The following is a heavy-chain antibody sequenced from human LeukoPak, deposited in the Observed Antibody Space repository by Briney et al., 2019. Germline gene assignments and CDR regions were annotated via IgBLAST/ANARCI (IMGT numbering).Heavy chain of an antibody. D-gene: IGHD2-2*01. CDR1: GFTFSSYA. CDR2: ISGSGGST. J-gene: IGHJ5*02. Sequence: GGSLRLSCAASGFTFSSYAMSWVRQAPGKGLEWVSAISGSGGSTYYADSVKGRFTISRDNSKNTLYLQMNSLRAEDTAVYYCAKEFSGIVVVPAAFDPWGQGTLVTVSS. CDR3: AKEFSGIVVVPAAFDP. V-gene: IGHV3-23*01.